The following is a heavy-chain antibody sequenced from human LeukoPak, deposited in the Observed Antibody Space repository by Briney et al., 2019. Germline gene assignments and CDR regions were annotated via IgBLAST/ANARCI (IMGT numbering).Heavy chain of an antibody. V-gene: IGHV4-4*07. Sequence: SETLSLTCTASGGSISNYYWSWIRQPAGKGLEWIGRIYTSGSTNYNPSLKSRVTISIDKSKNQFPLKLTSVTAADTAVYYCARLKQLDIDYWGQGTLVTVSS. CDR1: GGSISNYY. CDR2: IYTSGST. D-gene: IGHD6-6*01. J-gene: IGHJ4*02. CDR3: ARLKQLDIDY.